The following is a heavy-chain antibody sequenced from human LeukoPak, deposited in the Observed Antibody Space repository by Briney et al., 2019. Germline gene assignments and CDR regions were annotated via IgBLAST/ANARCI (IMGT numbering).Heavy chain of an antibody. Sequence: SETLSLTCAIYGGSFSGYSWSWIRQPPGKGLEWIGEINHSGGTNYNPYLKSRVTISVDTSKNQFSLKLSSVTAADTAVYYCARGRPVSGANWFDPWGQGALVTVSS. CDR2: INHSGGT. D-gene: IGHD2-8*02. V-gene: IGHV4-34*01. CDR1: GGSFSGYS. CDR3: ARGRPVSGANWFDP. J-gene: IGHJ5*02.